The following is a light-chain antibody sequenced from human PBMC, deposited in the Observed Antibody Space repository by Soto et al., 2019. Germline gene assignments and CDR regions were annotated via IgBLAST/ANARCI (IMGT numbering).Light chain of an antibody. Sequence: QSLLTQPPSAPGTPGQRVTIPAFGSSSNIVSSSVSGYQQLQGKDPKRFVYDNGERPSGVPARFFGSKSGTSCSLANRGLHPEDEGDYYCATWDVSRNGYVFGPGTKATVL. V-gene: IGLV1-44*01. J-gene: IGLJ1*01. CDR1: SSNIVSSS. CDR3: ATWDVSRNGYV. CDR2: DNG.